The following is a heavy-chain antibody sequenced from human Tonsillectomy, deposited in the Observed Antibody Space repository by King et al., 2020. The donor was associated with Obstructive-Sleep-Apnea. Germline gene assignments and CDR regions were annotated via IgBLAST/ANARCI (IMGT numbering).Heavy chain of an antibody. J-gene: IGHJ4*02. CDR2: ISSSSSYI. D-gene: IGHD3-22*01. V-gene: IGHV3-21*01. CDR1: GFTFSSYS. CDR3: ARDEQPHYYDSSGYYNY. Sequence: VQLVESGGGLVKPGGSLRLSCAASGFTFSSYSMNWVRQAPGKGLEWVSSISSSSSYIYYVDSVKGRFTISRDNAKNSLYLQMNSLRAEDTAVYYCARDEQPHYYDSSGYYNYWGQGTLVTVSS.